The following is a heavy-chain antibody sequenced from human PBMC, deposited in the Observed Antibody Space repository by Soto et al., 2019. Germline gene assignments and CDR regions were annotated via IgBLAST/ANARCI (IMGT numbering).Heavy chain of an antibody. V-gene: IGHV1-18*04. CDR3: ARGCSSIRCSENRNYDYSGMDV. J-gene: IGHJ6*02. CDR1: GYTFTYYG. CDR2: ISVYNGDA. Sequence: ASVKVSCKASGYTFTYYGISWVRQAPGQGLEWMGWISVYNGDADYAQKLQGRVTMTTDTSTKTAYMELRSLTSDDTAVYYCARGCSSIRCSENRNYDYSGMDVWGQGNTVTVSS. D-gene: IGHD2-2*01.